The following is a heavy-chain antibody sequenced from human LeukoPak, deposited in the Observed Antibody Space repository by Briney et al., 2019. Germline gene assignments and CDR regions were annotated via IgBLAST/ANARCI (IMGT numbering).Heavy chain of an antibody. CDR2: ISAHNGNT. Sequence: ASVKVSCKASGYPFTTYGISWVRQAPGQGLEWMGWISAHNGNTNYAQEVQGRVTMTTDTSTSTAYMELRSLRSDDTAVYYCAREITYYDFWSGYYEGESYFDYWGQGTLVTVSS. V-gene: IGHV1-18*01. D-gene: IGHD3-3*01. J-gene: IGHJ4*02. CDR3: AREITYYDFWSGYYEGESYFDY. CDR1: GYPFTTYG.